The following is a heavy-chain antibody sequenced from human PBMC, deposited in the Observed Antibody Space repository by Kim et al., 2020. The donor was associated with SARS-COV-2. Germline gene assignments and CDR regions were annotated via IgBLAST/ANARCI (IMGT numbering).Heavy chain of an antibody. CDR1: GGSISSGGYY. CDR3: ARGEAAAGVFDY. D-gene: IGHD6-13*01. CDR2: IYYSGST. J-gene: IGHJ4*02. Sequence: SETLSLTCTVSGGSISSGGYYWSWIRQHPGKGLEWIGYIYYSGSTYYNPSLKSRVTISVDTSKNQFSLKLSSVTAADTAVYYCARGEAAAGVFDYWGQGTLVTVSS. V-gene: IGHV4-31*03.